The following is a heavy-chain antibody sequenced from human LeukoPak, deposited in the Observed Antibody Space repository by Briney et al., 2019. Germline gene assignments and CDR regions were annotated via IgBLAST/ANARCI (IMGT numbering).Heavy chain of an antibody. D-gene: IGHD3-10*01. CDR1: GYTFTSYY. CDR3: ARAGYRVWFGESQYNWFDP. J-gene: IGHJ5*02. V-gene: IGHV1-46*01. Sequence: ASVKVSCKASGYTFTSYYMHWVRQAPGQGLEWMGIINPSGGSTSYAQKFQGRVTMTSDMSTSTVYMELSSLRSEDTAVYYCARAGYRVWFGESQYNWFDPWGQGALVTVSS. CDR2: INPSGGST.